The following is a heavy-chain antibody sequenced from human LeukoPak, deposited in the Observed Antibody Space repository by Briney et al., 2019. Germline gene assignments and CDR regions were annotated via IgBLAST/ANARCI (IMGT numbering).Heavy chain of an antibody. V-gene: IGHV3-23*01. D-gene: IGHD3-22*01. CDR1: GFTFSSYA. Sequence: GGSLRLSCAASGFTFSSYAMSWVRQAPGKGLEWVSAISGSGGSTYYADSVKGRFTISRDNSKNTLYLQMNSLLAEDTAVDYCAKDRHAYYYDSSGYYPTGGYWGQGTLVTVSS. CDR3: AKDRHAYYYDSSGYYPTGGY. CDR2: ISGSGGST. J-gene: IGHJ4*02.